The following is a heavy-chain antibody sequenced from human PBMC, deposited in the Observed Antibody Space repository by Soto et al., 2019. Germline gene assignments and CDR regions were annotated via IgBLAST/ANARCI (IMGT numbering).Heavy chain of an antibody. D-gene: IGHD3-22*01. CDR3: AKSRYSDSSGDFYDY. Sequence: GGSLRLSCAASAFTFNNYAMSWVRRAPGKGLEWVSGIGGSGRTTYYADSVKGRFTISRDNSNNTLFLQMNSLRAEDTAVYYCAKSRYSDSSGDFYDYWGQGTLVTVSS. CDR1: AFTFNNYA. V-gene: IGHV3-23*01. J-gene: IGHJ4*02. CDR2: IGGSGRTT.